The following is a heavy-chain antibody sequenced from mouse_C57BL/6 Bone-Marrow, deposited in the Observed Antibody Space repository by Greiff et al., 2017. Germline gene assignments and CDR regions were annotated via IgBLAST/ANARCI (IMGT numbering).Heavy chain of an antibody. CDR2: IYPTSGRT. D-gene: IGHD6-1*01. J-gene: IGHJ2*02. V-gene: IGHV1-55*01. Sequence: QVQLQQPGAELVKPGASVKMSCKASGYTFTSYWITWVKQRPGQGLEWIGDIYPTSGRTNYNEKFKSKAILTVDTSSNTAYMQLSSLTSEDSAVFYCARAGPLDRGFDYWGQGTSLTVSS. CDR1: GYTFTSYW. CDR3: ARAGPLDRGFDY.